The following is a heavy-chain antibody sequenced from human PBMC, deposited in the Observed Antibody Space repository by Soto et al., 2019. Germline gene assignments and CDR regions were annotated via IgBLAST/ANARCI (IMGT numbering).Heavy chain of an antibody. J-gene: IGHJ6*02. V-gene: IGHV1-2*04. CDR2: SNPNSGGT. CDR1: GYTFTGYY. Sequence: ASVKVSCKASGYTFTGYYMHWVRQAPGQGLEWMGWSNPNSGGTNYAQTFQGWVTMTRDTSISTAYMELSRLRSDDTAVYYCAREYGYCSGGSCRVSSRGMDVWGQGPTVTVSS. CDR3: AREYGYCSGGSCRVSSRGMDV. D-gene: IGHD2-15*01.